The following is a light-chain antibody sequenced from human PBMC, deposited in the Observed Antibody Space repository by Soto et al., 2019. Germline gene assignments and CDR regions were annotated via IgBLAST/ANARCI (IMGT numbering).Light chain of an antibody. Sequence: QSVLTQPPSASGTPGQRVTISCSGSGSNIGSNTASWYQQLPGTAPKLLIYTNNQRPSGVPDRFSGSKSGTSASLVISGLQSEDEADYYCATWDDSLNGVVFGGGTKLTVL. CDR1: GSNIGSNT. V-gene: IGLV1-44*01. CDR3: ATWDDSLNGVV. J-gene: IGLJ2*01. CDR2: TNN.